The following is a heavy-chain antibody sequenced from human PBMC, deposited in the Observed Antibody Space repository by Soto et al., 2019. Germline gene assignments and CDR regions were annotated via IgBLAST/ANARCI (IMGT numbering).Heavy chain of an antibody. Sequence: SVKVSCKASGGTFSSYAISWVRQAPGQGLEWMGGIIPIFGTANYAQKFQGRVTITADKSTSTAYMELSSLRSEDTAVYYCARDKGFYDILTGYYRYYYGMDVWGQGXTVTVYS. CDR1: GGTFSSYA. CDR2: IIPIFGTA. V-gene: IGHV1-69*06. D-gene: IGHD3-9*01. J-gene: IGHJ6*02. CDR3: ARDKGFYDILTGYYRYYYGMDV.